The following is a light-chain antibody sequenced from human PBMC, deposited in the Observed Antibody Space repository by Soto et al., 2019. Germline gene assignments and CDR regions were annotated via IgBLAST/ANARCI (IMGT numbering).Light chain of an antibody. CDR2: LAS. V-gene: IGKV2-28*01. J-gene: IGKJ4*01. Sequence: DIVMTQSPLSLPVTPGEAASISCRSSQSLLHSNGYNYLDWYVQKPGQSPKLLIYLASQRASGVPDRFSGSGSGTDFTLKISRVEAEDVGVYYCMQALEAPTFGGGTRVELK. CDR3: MQALEAPT. CDR1: QSLLHSNGYNY.